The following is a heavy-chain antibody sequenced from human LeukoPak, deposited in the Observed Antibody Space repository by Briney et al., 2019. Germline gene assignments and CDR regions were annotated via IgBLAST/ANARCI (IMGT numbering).Heavy chain of an antibody. D-gene: IGHD1-1*01. Sequence: PSETLSLTCTVSGGSISSSSYYWGWIRQPPGKGLEWIGSMYYTGSSYYNPSLKSRVTISVDTSKNQFSLKLSSVTAPDTAVYYCARHEDRNWYFDHWGQGTLVTVSS. V-gene: IGHV4-39*01. J-gene: IGHJ4*02. CDR1: GGSISSSSYY. CDR2: MYYTGSS. CDR3: ARHEDRNWYFDH.